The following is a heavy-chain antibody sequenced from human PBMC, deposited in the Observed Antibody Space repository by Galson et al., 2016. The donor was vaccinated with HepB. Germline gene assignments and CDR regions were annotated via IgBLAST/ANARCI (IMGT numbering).Heavy chain of an antibody. J-gene: IGHJ4*02. CDR3: ATYTKPLLRKLADLFDN. CDR1: GFTVSNNY. Sequence: SLRLSCAASGFTVSNNYMTWVRQAPGKGLEWVSVIYSGGRTYYADSVKGRFTISRDNSKNTLFLQMNSLRAEDTAVYYCATYTKPLLRKLADLFDNWGQGSLVSVS. V-gene: IGHV3-53*01. D-gene: IGHD2-21*01. CDR2: IYSGGRT.